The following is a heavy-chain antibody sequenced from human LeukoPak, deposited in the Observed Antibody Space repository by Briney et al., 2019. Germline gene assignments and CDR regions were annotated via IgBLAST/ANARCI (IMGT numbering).Heavy chain of an antibody. CDR1: GGSISSSNW. D-gene: IGHD1-26*01. CDR2: IYHSGSI. CDR3: AREAGGSYFPYNWFDP. Sequence: KPSETLSLTCAVSGGSISSSNWWSWVRQPPGKGLEWIGEIYHSGSINYNPSLKSSVTISVDKSKNQFSRKLSSVTAADTAVYYCAREAGGSYFPYNWFDPWGQGTLVTVSS. J-gene: IGHJ5*02. V-gene: IGHV4-4*02.